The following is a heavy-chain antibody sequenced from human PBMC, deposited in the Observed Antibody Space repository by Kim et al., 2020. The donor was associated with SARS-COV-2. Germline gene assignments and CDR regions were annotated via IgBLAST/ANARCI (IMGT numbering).Heavy chain of an antibody. V-gene: IGHV1-24*01. D-gene: IGHD5-18*01. J-gene: IGHJ4*02. CDR2: FDPEDGET. CDR1: GYTLTELS. CDR3: ATLRGYSYGSDY. Sequence: ASVKVSCKVSGYTLTELSMHWVRQAPGKGLEWMGGFDPEDGETIYAQKFQGRVTMTEDTSTDTAYMELSSLRSEDTAMYYCATLRGYSYGSDYWGQGTLVTVSS.